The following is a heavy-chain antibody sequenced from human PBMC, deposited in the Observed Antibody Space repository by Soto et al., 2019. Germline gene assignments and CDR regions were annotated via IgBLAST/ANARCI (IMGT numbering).Heavy chain of an antibody. CDR3: ARDPGTAAAYYFDY. D-gene: IGHD6-13*01. J-gene: IGHJ4*02. V-gene: IGHV4-38-2*02. CDR2: IYYSGST. Sequence: SETLSLTCAVSGDSISSGYYWAWIRQPPGKGLEWIGYIYYSGSTYYNPSLKSRVTISVDRSKNQFSLKLSSVTAADTAVYYCARDPGTAAAYYFDYWGRGTQVTVSS. CDR1: GDSISSGYY.